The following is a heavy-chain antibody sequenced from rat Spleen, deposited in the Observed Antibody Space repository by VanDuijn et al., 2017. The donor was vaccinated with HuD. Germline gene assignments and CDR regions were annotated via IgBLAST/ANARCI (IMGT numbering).Heavy chain of an antibody. D-gene: IGHD4-3*01. Sequence: EVRLVESGGGPVPPGRSMKLSCAASGLTFSNFDMAWVRQAPTKGLEWVASINYAGSTTFYRDSVKGRFTISRDNTKSTLYLQMDRLRSEDTATYYCTTWVGGYVMDAWGQGASVTVSS. CDR1: GLTFSNFD. CDR2: INYAGSTT. CDR3: TTWVGGYVMDA. J-gene: IGHJ4*01. V-gene: IGHV5-20*01.